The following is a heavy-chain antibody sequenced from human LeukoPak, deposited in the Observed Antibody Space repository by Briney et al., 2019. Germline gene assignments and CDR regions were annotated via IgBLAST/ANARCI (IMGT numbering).Heavy chain of an antibody. D-gene: IGHD3-22*01. Sequence: GGSLRLSCAASGFTFSSYEMNWVRQAPGKGLEWVPYISSSGSTIYYADSVKGRFTISRDNAKNSLYLQMNSLKAEDTAVYYCARALAVITGYFDYWGQGTLVTVSS. CDR1: GFTFSSYE. J-gene: IGHJ4*02. CDR2: ISSSGSTI. V-gene: IGHV3-48*03. CDR3: ARALAVITGYFDY.